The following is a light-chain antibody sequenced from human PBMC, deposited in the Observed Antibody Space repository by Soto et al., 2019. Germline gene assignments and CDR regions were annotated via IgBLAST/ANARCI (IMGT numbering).Light chain of an antibody. J-gene: IGKJ5*01. CDR2: GAS. CDR1: QSVSNNY. Sequence: EIVLTQSPGTLSLSPGERATLSCRASQSVSNNYLAWYQQKPGQAPRLLIYGASNRATGIPDRFSGSGSGTDFTLTISSLEPEDFAVYYGQQRSNWQITCGQGTRLEIK. V-gene: IGKV3D-20*02. CDR3: QQRSNWQIT.